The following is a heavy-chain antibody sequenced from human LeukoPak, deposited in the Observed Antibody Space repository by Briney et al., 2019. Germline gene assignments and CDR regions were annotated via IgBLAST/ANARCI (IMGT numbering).Heavy chain of an antibody. J-gene: IGHJ4*02. V-gene: IGHV1-2*04. CDR3: ARGGADLGYSGYEKPNFDY. CDR1: GYTFTGYY. CDR2: INPNSGAT. Sequence: GASVKVSCKASGYTFTGYYMHWVRQAPGQGPEWMGWINPNSGATNYAQKFQGWVTMTRDTSISTAYMDLSMRSDDTAVYYCARGGADLGYSGYEKPNFDYWGQGTPVTVSS. D-gene: IGHD5-12*01.